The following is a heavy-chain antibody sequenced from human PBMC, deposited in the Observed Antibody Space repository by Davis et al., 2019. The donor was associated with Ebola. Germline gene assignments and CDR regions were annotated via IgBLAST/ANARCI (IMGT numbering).Heavy chain of an antibody. V-gene: IGHV1-46*01. Sequence: ASVKVSCKASGYRFTSYYMHWVRQAPGQGLEWMGIINPITGGTSYAQNFQVRVNMTRDTSTSTVYMELSSLRSEDTAMYYCARGGGRYYDSSGYVFDIWGQGTMVKVSS. CDR1: GYRFTSYY. CDR3: ARGGGRYYDSSGYVFDI. CDR2: INPITGGT. D-gene: IGHD3-22*01. J-gene: IGHJ3*02.